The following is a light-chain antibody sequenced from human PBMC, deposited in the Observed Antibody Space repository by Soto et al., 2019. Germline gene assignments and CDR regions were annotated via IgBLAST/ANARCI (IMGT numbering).Light chain of an antibody. V-gene: IGLV1-40*01. CDR3: QSYDSSLSGYVV. J-gene: IGLJ2*01. CDR2: GNS. CDR1: SSNIGAGYD. Sequence: QSVLTQPPSVSGAPGQRVTISCTGSSSNIGAGYDVHWYQQLPGTAPKLLIYGNSNRPSGAPDRFSGSKSDTSASLAITGLQAEDEADYYCQSYDSSLSGYVVFGGGTKLTVL.